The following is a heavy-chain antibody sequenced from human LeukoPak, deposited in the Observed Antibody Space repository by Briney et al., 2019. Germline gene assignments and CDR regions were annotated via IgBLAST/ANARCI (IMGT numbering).Heavy chain of an antibody. D-gene: IGHD6-13*01. CDR3: ARDPLSEQQSPVWFDP. Sequence: PGGSLRLSCAASGFTFSSYWMHWVRQAPGKGLVWVLRINSDGSSTSYADSVKGRFTISRDNAKNTLYLQMNSLRAEDTAVYYCARDPLSEQQSPVWFDPWGQGTLVTVSS. CDR1: GFTFSSYW. V-gene: IGHV3-74*01. CDR2: INSDGSST. J-gene: IGHJ5*02.